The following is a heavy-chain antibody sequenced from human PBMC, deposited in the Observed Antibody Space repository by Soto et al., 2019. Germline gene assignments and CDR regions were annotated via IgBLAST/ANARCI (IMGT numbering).Heavy chain of an antibody. D-gene: IGHD3-16*01. J-gene: IGHJ4*02. CDR1: GGSFSGYY. CDR2: INHSGST. Sequence: SETLSLTCAVYGGSFSGYYWSWIRQPPGKGLEWIGEINHSGSTNYNPSLKSRVTISVDTSKNQFSLKLSSVTAADTAVYYCASGTVSLAYWGQGTLVTVSS. CDR3: ASGTVSLAY. V-gene: IGHV4-34*01.